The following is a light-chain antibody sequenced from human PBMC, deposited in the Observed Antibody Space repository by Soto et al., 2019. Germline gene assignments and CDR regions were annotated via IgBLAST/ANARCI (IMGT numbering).Light chain of an antibody. CDR1: QSVSNN. CDR3: QQYNNWPPWT. J-gene: IGKJ1*01. V-gene: IGKV3-15*01. Sequence: ILMTQSPATLSVSPGERATLSCRASQSVSNNLAWYQQKPGLAPQLLIYDASTRATGIPARFSGSGSGTECTLTISGLQSEDFAVYYCQQYNNWPPWTFGQGTKVEIK. CDR2: DAS.